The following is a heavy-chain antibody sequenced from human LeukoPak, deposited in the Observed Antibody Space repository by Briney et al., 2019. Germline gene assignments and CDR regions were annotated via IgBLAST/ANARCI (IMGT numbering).Heavy chain of an antibody. CDR2: VKSKTDGGFP. J-gene: IGHJ4*02. Sequence: GGSLRLSCAASGFTFSNAWMNWVRQAPGKGLEWVGRVKSKTDGGFPDYAAPVQGRFSISRDDSKNMLFLQMNSLKSEDTAVYFCVTGGGWPLTMYFDHWGQGTLATVSS. CDR1: GFTFSNAW. CDR3: VTGGGWPLTMYFDH. V-gene: IGHV3-15*07. D-gene: IGHD3-3*01.